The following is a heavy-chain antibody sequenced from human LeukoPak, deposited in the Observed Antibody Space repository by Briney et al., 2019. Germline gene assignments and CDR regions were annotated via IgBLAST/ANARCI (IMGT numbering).Heavy chain of an antibody. J-gene: IGHJ4*02. D-gene: IGHD5-24*01. CDR1: GGSLSSGDYY. V-gene: IGHV4-30-4*08. Sequence: QVQVQESGPGLVKPSQTLSLTCTLSGGSLSSGDYYWSWIRQPPGSGLEWIGYIYYSGSTFYNPSLKSRVTISVDTSKNQFSLKLSSVTAADTAVYYCARARSEETYYFDYWGQGTLVTVSS. CDR2: IYYSGST. CDR3: ARARSEETYYFDY.